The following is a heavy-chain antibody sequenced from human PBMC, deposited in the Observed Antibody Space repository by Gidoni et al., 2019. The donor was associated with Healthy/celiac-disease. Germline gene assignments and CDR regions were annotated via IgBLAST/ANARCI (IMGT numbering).Heavy chain of an antibody. D-gene: IGHD3-22*01. J-gene: IGHJ4*02. CDR3: ARGRYHDSSGFPY. CDR1: GPSFSGYY. V-gene: IGHV4-34*01. Sequence: QVQLQQWGAGLLTPSETLSLTCAMSGPSFSGYYWSWIRQSPGRGLEWIAEITHTGSNNYQPSLRSRVTISVDASKNQFSLQLRSVTAADTAVYYCARGRYHDSSGFPYWGQGTLVTVSS. CDR2: ITHTGSN.